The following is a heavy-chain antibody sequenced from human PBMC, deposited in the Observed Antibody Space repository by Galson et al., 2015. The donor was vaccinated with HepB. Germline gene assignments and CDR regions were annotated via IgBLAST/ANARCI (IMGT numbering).Heavy chain of an antibody. J-gene: IGHJ6*02. CDR2: MDPTDSYT. CDR1: GYSFPNYW. V-gene: IGHV5-10-1*01. Sequence: QSGAEVKKPGESLTISCKGSGYSFPNYWINWVRQMPGKGLEWMGRMDPTDSYTYYSPSFQGHVTISADKSITTAYLKWSSLKASDTAIYYCASTEYSISSGLGAYNYYSLDVWGQGTTVTVSS. D-gene: IGHD6-6*01. CDR3: ASTEYSISSGLGAYNYYSLDV.